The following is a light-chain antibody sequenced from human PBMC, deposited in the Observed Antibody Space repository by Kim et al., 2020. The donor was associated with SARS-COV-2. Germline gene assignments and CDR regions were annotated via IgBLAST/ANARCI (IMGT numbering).Light chain of an antibody. J-gene: IGLJ2*01. CDR3: QAWGTRTVV. CDR2: EDT. V-gene: IGLV3-1*01. Sequence: SYELTQPPSVSVSPGQTASITCSGDKLGDKYAYWYQQKPGQSPVLVIYEDTKRPSGIPERFSASNSENTATLTISGTQAIDGADYYCQAWGTRTVVFGGGTQLTVL. CDR1: KLGDKY.